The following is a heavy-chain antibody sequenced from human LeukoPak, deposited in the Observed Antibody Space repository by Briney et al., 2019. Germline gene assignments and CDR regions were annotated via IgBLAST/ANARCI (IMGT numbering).Heavy chain of an antibody. CDR3: ARDQGYYGSGSCDY. D-gene: IGHD3-10*01. V-gene: IGHV4-59*01. Sequence: SETLSLTCTVSGGSISSYYWSWIRQPPGKGLEWIGYIYYSGSTNYNPSLKSRVTISVDTSKNQFSLKLSSVTAADTAVYYCARDQGYYGSGSCDYWGQGALVTVSS. J-gene: IGHJ4*02. CDR1: GGSISSYY. CDR2: IYYSGST.